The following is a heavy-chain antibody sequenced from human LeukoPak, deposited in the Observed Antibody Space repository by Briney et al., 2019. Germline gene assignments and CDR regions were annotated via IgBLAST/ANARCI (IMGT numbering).Heavy chain of an antibody. CDR3: ARGPNYYGSGSYFY. CDR2: MNPNSGNT. V-gene: IGHV1-8*03. D-gene: IGHD3-10*01. J-gene: IGHJ4*02. CDR1: GYTFTSYD. Sequence: ASVKVSCXASGYTFTSYDINWVRQATGQGLEWMGWMNPNSGNTGYAQKFQGRATITRNTSISTAYMELSSLRSEDTAVYYCARGPNYYGSGSYFYWGQGTLVTVSS.